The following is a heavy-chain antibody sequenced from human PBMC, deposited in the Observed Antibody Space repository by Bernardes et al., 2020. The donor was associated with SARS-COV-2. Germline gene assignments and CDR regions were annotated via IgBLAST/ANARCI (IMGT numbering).Heavy chain of an antibody. Sequence: GYLSRSGAASGFRLDEYDMFWVRPAPGKGLEWVSVISWDGSTTYYADSVKGRFTISRDNIKKSLYLQMNSLRTDDTALYYCAKAYSDYGLDYWGPGTLVTVSS. D-gene: IGHD4-17*01. CDR3: AKAYSDYGLDY. V-gene: IGHV3-43*01. CDR2: ISWDGSTT. J-gene: IGHJ4*02. CDR1: GFRLDEYD.